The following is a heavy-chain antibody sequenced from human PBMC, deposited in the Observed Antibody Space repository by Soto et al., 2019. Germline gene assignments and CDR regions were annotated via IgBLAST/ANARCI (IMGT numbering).Heavy chain of an antibody. V-gene: IGHV3-11*01. CDR3: ASPARLLAS. CDR1: GFNFRDHY. D-gene: IGHD2-21*01. J-gene: IGHJ4*02. Sequence: GGSLRLSCAASGFNFRDHYMNWIRQAPGKGLEWVSYMSGNGADVNYADSVRGRFTMSRDNAQNSLFLQMNSLRAEDTAVYYCASPARLLASWGQGTLVTVSS. CDR2: MSGNGADV.